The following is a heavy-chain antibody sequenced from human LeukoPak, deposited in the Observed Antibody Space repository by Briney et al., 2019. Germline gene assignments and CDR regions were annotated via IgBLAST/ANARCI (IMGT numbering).Heavy chain of an antibody. V-gene: IGHV1-69*05. J-gene: IGHJ3*02. D-gene: IGHD2-2*01. CDR3: ARADIVVVPAAIRVDAFDI. CDR2: IIPIFGTA. CDR1: GGTFSSYA. Sequence: SVKVSCKASGGTFSSYAISWVRQAPGQGLEWMGGIIPIFGTANYAQKFQGRVTITTDESTSTAYMELSSLRSEDTAVYYCARADIVVVPAAIRVDAFDILGQGTMVTVSS.